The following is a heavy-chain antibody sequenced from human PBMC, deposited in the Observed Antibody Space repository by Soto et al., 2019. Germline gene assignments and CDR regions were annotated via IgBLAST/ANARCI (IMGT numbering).Heavy chain of an antibody. Sequence: GASVKVSCKASGGTFSSYTISWVRQAPGQGLEWMGRIIPILGIANYAQKFQGRVTITADKSTSTAYMELSSLRSEDTAVYYCARAFSGDSGYDLAFDYWGQGTLVTVSS. CDR1: GGTFSSYT. CDR2: IIPILGIA. J-gene: IGHJ4*02. V-gene: IGHV1-69*02. D-gene: IGHD5-12*01. CDR3: ARAFSGDSGYDLAFDY.